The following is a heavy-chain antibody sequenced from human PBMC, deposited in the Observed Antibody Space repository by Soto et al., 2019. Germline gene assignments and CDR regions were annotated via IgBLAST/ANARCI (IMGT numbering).Heavy chain of an antibody. CDR2: IIPILGIA. CDR3: ARDPVVVGQYYYGMXV. V-gene: IGHV1-69*08. D-gene: IGHD2-15*01. J-gene: IGHJ6*01. CDR1: GXTFSSYT. Sequence: QVQLVQSGAEXXXXXXXXXXXXKAXGXTFSSYTISWVRQAPGQGLEWMGRIIPILGIANYAQKFQGRVTITADKSTSTAYMELSSLRSEDTAVYYCARDPVVVGQYYYGMXVWGXGTTVTVSS.